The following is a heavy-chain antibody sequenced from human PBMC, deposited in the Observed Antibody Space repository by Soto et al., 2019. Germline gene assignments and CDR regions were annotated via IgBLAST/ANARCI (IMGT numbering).Heavy chain of an antibody. V-gene: IGHV4-30-4*01. CDR1: GGSISTEYY. D-gene: IGHD7-27*01. J-gene: IGHJ3*02. CDR3: ARAPYRGANSLDAFDI. Sequence: QVQLQESGPGLVKPSQTLSLTCTVSGGSISTEYYWSWIRQPPGKGLEWIGSIYYSGSTYYNPSLKNRSTISVDTSQNQFSLKVYSVTAADTAVYYCARAPYRGANSLDAFDIWGQGTMVTVSS. CDR2: IYYSGST.